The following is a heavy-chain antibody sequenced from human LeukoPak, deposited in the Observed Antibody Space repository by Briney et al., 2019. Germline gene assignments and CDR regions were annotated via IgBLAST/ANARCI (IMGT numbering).Heavy chain of an antibody. D-gene: IGHD4-17*01. V-gene: IGHV4-59*01. J-gene: IGHJ4*02. CDR3: ARGSGTKCYGDFGV. Sequence: PSETLSLTCTVSGGSISSYYWSWIRQPPGKGLEWIGYIYYSGSTNYNPSLKRRVTISVDTSKNQFSLKLSSVTAADTAVYYCARGSGTKCYGDFGVWGQGTLVTVSS. CDR1: GGSISSYY. CDR2: IYYSGST.